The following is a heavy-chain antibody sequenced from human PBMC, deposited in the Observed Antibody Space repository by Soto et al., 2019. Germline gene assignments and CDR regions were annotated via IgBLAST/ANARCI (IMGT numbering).Heavy chain of an antibody. CDR3: ARLRLRSNWFDP. CDR2: IYPGDSDT. CDR1: GYSFISYW. Sequence: GESLKISCTGSGYSFISYWIAWVRQMPGEGLEWMGIIYPGDSDTRYNPSFQGQVTISADKSINTAYLQWSSLKASDTAMYYCARLRLRSNWFDPWGQGTLVTVSS. V-gene: IGHV5-51*01. J-gene: IGHJ5*02. D-gene: IGHD4-17*01.